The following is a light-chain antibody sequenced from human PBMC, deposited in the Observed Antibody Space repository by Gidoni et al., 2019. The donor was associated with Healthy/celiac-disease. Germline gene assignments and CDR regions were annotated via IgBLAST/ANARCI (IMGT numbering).Light chain of an antibody. V-gene: IGKV4-1*01. CDR2: WAS. Sequence: DIVMTQSLDPLAVSLGERATINCNYSRSVLDSSNNKNYLAWYQQKPGQPPKLLIYWASTRESGVPDRFSGSGSGTDFTLTISSLQAEDVAVYYCQQYYSTPWTFGQGTKVEIK. CDR1: RSVLDSSNNKNY. J-gene: IGKJ1*01. CDR3: QQYYSTPWT.